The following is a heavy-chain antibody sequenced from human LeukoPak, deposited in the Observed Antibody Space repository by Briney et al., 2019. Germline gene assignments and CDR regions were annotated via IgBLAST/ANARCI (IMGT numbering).Heavy chain of an antibody. J-gene: IGHJ4*02. V-gene: IGHV3-23*01. Sequence: GGSLRLSCAASGFTFSSYSMNWVRQAPGKGLEWVSAISGSGGSTYYADSVKGRFTISRDNSKNTLYLQMNSLRAEDTAVYYCAKGGLQNFDYWGQGTLVTVSS. CDR3: AKGGLQNFDY. CDR1: GFTFSSYS. CDR2: ISGSGGST. D-gene: IGHD5-24*01.